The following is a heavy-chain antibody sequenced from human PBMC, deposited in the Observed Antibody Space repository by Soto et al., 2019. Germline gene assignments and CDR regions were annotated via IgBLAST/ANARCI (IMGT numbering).Heavy chain of an antibody. CDR3: AKETIIAAAGRSLDY. J-gene: IGHJ4*02. CDR2: ISWDGGST. D-gene: IGHD6-13*01. Sequence: GGSLRLSCAASGFTFDDYTMHWVRQAPGKGLEWVSLISWDGGSTYYADSVKGRFTISRDNSKNSLYLQMNSLRTEDTALYYCAKETIIAAAGRSLDYWGQGTLVTVSS. V-gene: IGHV3-43*01. CDR1: GFTFDDYT.